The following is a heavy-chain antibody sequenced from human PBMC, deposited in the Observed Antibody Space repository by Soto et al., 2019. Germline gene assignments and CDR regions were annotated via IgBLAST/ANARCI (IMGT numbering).Heavy chain of an antibody. CDR3: SRQASDFWSGKPQYYMDV. J-gene: IGHJ6*03. D-gene: IGHD3-3*01. CDR2: IRSKANNYAT. V-gene: IGHV3-73*01. CDR1: GFTFSGSA. Sequence: EVQLVESGGGLVQPGGSLKLSCAASGFTFSGSAMHWVRQASGKGLVWVGRIRSKANNYATAYGASVKGRFTISRDDSKNTGYLQMNSLNTADTAVYYCSRQASDFWSGKPQYYMDVWGKGTTVSVSS.